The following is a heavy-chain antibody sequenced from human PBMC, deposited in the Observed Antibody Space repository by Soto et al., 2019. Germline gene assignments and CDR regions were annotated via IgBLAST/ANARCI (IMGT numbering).Heavy chain of an antibody. J-gene: IGHJ6*02. D-gene: IGHD3-16*01. V-gene: IGHV3-30*18. CDR3: AKVPRPIRIMITFGGRAKHMDV. Sequence: GGSLRLSCAASGFTFSSYGMHWVRQAPGKGLEWVAVISYDGSNKYYADSVKGRFTISRDNSENTLYLQMNSLRAEDTAVYYCAKVPRPIRIMITFGGRAKHMDVWGQGTTVTVSS. CDR1: GFTFSSYG. CDR2: ISYDGSNK.